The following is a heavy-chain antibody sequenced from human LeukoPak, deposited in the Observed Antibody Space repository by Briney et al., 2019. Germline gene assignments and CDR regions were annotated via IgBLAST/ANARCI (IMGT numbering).Heavy chain of an antibody. CDR3: ARDPATVTTSGAVDY. CDR1: GYTFTVYY. D-gene: IGHD4-17*01. Sequence: ASVKVSFKASGYTFTVYYMHWVRQAPGQGLEWMGWINPNSGRTNYAQKFQGRVTMTRDTSISTAYMELSRLRSDDTAVYYCARDPATVTTSGAVDYWGQGTLVTVSS. V-gene: IGHV1-2*02. J-gene: IGHJ4*02. CDR2: INPNSGRT.